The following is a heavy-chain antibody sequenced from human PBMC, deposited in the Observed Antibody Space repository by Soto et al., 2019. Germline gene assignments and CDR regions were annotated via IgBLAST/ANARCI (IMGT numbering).Heavy chain of an antibody. Sequence: PSETLSLTCAVYGGSLSGYYWSWIRQPPGKALEWIGEINHSGNTNYNPSLKSRVTISVDTSKNQLFLNLSSVTAAGTAMYYCARHHVRGRTIAGAAEFWGQGTLVTVSS. D-gene: IGHD1-26*01. V-gene: IGHV4-34*01. CDR3: ARHHVRGRTIAGAAEF. CDR2: INHSGNT. CDR1: GGSLSGYY. J-gene: IGHJ4*02.